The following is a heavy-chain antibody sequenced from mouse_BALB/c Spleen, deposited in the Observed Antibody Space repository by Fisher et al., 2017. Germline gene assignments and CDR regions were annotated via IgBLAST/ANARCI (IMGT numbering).Heavy chain of an antibody. CDR3: AIPVVVGAMDY. V-gene: IGHV1-4*01. J-gene: IGHJ4*01. Sequence: KFKGKATLTADKSSSTAYMQLSSLTSEDSAVYYCAIPVVVGAMDYWGQGTSVTVSS. D-gene: IGHD1-1*01.